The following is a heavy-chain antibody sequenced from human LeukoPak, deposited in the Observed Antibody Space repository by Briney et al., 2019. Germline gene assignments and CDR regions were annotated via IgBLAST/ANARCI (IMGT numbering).Heavy chain of an antibody. Sequence: GASVKVSCKASGGTFSSYAISWVRQAPGQGLEWMGRIIPIFGTANYAQKFQGRVTITTDESTSTAYMELSSLRTEDTAVYYCARDGTRELVYWGQGTLVTVSS. CDR1: GGTFSSYA. CDR3: ARDGTRELVY. V-gene: IGHV1-69*05. D-gene: IGHD1-14*01. CDR2: IIPIFGTA. J-gene: IGHJ4*02.